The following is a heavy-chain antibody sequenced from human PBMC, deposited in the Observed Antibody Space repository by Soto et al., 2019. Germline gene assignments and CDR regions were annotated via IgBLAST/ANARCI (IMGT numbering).Heavy chain of an antibody. J-gene: IGHJ4*02. Sequence: ESGPTLVNPTQTLTLTCTFSGFSLSTSGMCVSWIRQPPGKALEWLALIDWDDDKYYSTSLKTRLTTSKDTSKNQVVLTMTNMDPVDTATYYCARAIAAAPNWYFDYWGQGTLVTVSS. V-gene: IGHV2-70*01. CDR1: GFSLSTSGMC. CDR3: ARAIAAAPNWYFDY. CDR2: IDWDDDK. D-gene: IGHD6-13*01.